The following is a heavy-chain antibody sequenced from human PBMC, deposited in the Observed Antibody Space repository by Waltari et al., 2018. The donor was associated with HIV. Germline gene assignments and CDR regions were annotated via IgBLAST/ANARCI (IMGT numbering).Heavy chain of an antibody. V-gene: IGHV1-69*12. Sequence: QVQLVQSGAEVKKPGSSVKVSCKASGGTFTNLAINWVRQAPGQGLEWMGGIIPLFGTANYAQKFQGRVTITADESTNTTYMELSSLRSEDTAVFYCARSGTPLVRGVCDYWGQGTLVTVSS. CDR2: IIPLFGTA. CDR3: ARSGTPLVRGVCDY. CDR1: GGTFTNLA. J-gene: IGHJ4*02. D-gene: IGHD3-10*01.